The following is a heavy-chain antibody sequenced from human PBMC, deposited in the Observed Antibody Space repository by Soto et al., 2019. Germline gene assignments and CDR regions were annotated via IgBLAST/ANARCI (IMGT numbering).Heavy chain of an antibody. J-gene: IGHJ3*02. CDR1: GGSISSYY. CDR3: ARARRLDAFDI. V-gene: IGHV4-59*01. D-gene: IGHD6-19*01. CDR2: IYYSGST. Sequence: PSETLSLTCTVSGGSISSYYWSWIRQPPGKGLGWIGYIYYSGSTNYNPSLKSRVTISVDTSKNQFSLKLSSVTAADTAVYYCARARRLDAFDIWGQGTMVTVSS.